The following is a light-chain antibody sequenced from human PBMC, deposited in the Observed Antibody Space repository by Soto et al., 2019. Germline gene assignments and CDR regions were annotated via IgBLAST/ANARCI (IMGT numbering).Light chain of an antibody. V-gene: IGKV3-20*01. CDR1: QSVSRSS. J-gene: IGKJ1*01. CDR2: SAS. Sequence: EIALTQPPCTLALSAGDGATLSCRASQSVSRSSLGWYQQKPGQAPRLLMYSASIIAAGVPDRFSGSGSGTEFTLTISRLEPEDFAVYYCQHYNNYSEAFGQGTKVDIK. CDR3: QHYNNYSEA.